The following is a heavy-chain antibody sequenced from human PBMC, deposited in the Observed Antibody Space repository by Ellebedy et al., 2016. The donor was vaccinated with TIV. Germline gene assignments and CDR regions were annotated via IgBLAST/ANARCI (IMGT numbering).Heavy chain of an antibody. V-gene: IGHV3-48*04. Sequence: PGGSLRLSCAGSGFTFSSYGMNWVRQAPGKGLEWVSYISSSSRTIYYADSVKVRFTISRDNAKNSLYLQMNSLRAEDTAVYYCASIGVRYCSGGSCYEASDYWGQGTLVTVSS. CDR2: ISSSSRTI. J-gene: IGHJ4*02. CDR1: GFTFSSYG. D-gene: IGHD2-15*01. CDR3: ASIGVRYCSGGSCYEASDY.